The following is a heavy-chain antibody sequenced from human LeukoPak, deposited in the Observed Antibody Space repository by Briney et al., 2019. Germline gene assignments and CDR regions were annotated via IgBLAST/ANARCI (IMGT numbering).Heavy chain of an antibody. D-gene: IGHD3/OR15-3a*01. Sequence: SETLSLTCTVSGGSVSSSSYYWSWIRQPPGKGLEWIGYIYYSGSTNYNPSLKSRVTISVDTSKNQFSLKLSSVTAADTAVYYCARDPGLDAFDIWGQGTMVTVSS. V-gene: IGHV4-61*01. J-gene: IGHJ3*02. CDR1: GGSVSSSSYY. CDR3: ARDPGLDAFDI. CDR2: IYYSGST.